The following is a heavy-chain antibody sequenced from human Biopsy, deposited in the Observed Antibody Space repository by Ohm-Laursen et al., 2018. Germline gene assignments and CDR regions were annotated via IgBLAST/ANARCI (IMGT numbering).Heavy chain of an antibody. J-gene: IGHJ2*01. CDR2: IYSRGGS. CDR1: GGSTNDYF. Sequence: SDTLSLTCCVSGGSTNDYFWSWIRQPAGGTLEWIGRIYSRGGSSYNPSLKSRISMSMDTSNNQFSLTLTSVTAADTAVYYCARTPGKAVAGRFLDLWGRGTLVTVSS. CDR3: ARTPGKAVAGRFLDL. V-gene: IGHV4-4*07. D-gene: IGHD6-19*01.